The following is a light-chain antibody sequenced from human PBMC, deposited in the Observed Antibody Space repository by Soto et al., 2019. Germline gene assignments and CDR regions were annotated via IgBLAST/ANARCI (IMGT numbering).Light chain of an antibody. CDR3: SSYTSTTTRV. J-gene: IGLJ1*01. CDR2: EVS. V-gene: IGLV2-14*03. Sequence: QSALTQPASVSGSPGQSITISCTGTSSDVGGYNYVSWYQQHPGKGPKLMIYEVSNRPSGVSNRFSGSKSGNTATLTISGLQAEDEGDYYCSSYTSTTTRVFGTGTKVTVL. CDR1: SSDVGGYNY.